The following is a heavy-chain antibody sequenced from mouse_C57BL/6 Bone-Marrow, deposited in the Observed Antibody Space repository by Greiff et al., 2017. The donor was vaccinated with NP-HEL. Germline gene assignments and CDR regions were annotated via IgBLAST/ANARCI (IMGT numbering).Heavy chain of an antibody. CDR2: IDPSDSYT. D-gene: IGHD1-1*01. Sequence: QVQLQQPGAELVKPGASVKLSCKASGYTFTTYWMQWVKQRPGQGLEWIGEIDPSDSYTNYNQKFKGKATLTVDTSSSTANMQLSSLTSEDSAVYYGARKAYYGRSYEFAYWDQGTLVTVSA. CDR1: GYTFTTYW. CDR3: ARKAYYGRSYEFAY. V-gene: IGHV1-50*01. J-gene: IGHJ3*01.